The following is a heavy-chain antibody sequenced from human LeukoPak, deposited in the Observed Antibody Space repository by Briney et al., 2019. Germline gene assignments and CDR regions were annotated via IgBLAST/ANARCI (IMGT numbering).Heavy chain of an antibody. V-gene: IGHV4-59*01. CDR3: ARDPSATAGFFDS. CDR2: MYYSGGT. Sequence: PSETLSLTCTVSDGSSNGYYWTWIRQPPGKGLEWIGYMYYSGGTNYNPSLESRVAISIDTSKNQLYLTLTSVTAADTAVYYCARDPSATAGFFDSWGQGTLVTVSS. CDR1: DGSSNGYY. D-gene: IGHD6-13*01. J-gene: IGHJ4*02.